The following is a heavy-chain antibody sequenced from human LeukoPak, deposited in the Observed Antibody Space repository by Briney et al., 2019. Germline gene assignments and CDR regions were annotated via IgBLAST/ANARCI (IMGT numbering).Heavy chain of an antibody. CDR3: ARGRDGYNWIDY. CDR2: ISSSGSTI. J-gene: IGHJ4*02. CDR1: GFTFSSYE. V-gene: IGHV3-48*03. D-gene: IGHD5-24*01. Sequence: GGSLRLSCAASGFTFSSYEMNWVRQAPGKGLEWVSSISSSGSTIKYADSVKGRLTISRGNANSSLYLQMNSLRAEDTAVYYCARGRDGYNWIDYWGQGTLVTVSS.